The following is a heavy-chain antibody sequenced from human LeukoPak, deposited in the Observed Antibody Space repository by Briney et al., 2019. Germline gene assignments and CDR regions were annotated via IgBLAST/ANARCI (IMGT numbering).Heavy chain of an antibody. V-gene: IGHV4-34*01. CDR2: INHSGST. Sequence: SETLSLTCAVSGGSISGYYWSWIRQPPGKGLEWIGEINHSGSTNYNPSLKSRVTISVDTSKNQFSLKLSSVTAADTAVYYCARVTKRGGPFDYWGQGTLVTVSS. CDR3: ARVTKRGGPFDY. CDR1: GGSISGYY. D-gene: IGHD2-15*01. J-gene: IGHJ4*02.